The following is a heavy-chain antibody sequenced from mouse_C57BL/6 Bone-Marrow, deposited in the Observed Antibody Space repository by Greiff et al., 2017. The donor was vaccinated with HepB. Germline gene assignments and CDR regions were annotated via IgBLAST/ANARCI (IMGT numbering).Heavy chain of an antibody. D-gene: IGHD1-1*01. CDR3: ARRRVITTVVVPFDY. CDR1: GYTFTDYY. V-gene: IGHV1-26*01. J-gene: IGHJ2*01. CDR2: INPNNGGT. Sequence: EVQLQQSGPELVKPGASVKISCKASGYTFTDYYMNWVKQSHGKSLEWIGDINPNNGGTSYNQKFKGKATLTVDKSSSTAYMELRSLTSEDSAVYYCARRRVITTVVVPFDYWGQGTTLTVSS.